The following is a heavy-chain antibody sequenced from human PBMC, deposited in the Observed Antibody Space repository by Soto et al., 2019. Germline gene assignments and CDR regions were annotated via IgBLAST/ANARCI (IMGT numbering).Heavy chain of an antibody. CDR3: ARESRLQPLSRDYYYMDV. J-gene: IGHJ6*03. CDR2: IYYSGSP. CDR1: GGSISSYY. V-gene: IGHV4-59*01. Sequence: SETLSLTCTVSGGSISSYYWSWIRQPPGKGLEWIGYIYYSGSPNYNPSLKSRVTISVDTSKNQFSLKLSSVTAADTAVYYCARESRLQPLSRDYYYMDVWGKGTTVTVSS. D-gene: IGHD4-4*01.